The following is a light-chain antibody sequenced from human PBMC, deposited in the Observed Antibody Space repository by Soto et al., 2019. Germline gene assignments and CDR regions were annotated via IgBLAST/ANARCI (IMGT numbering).Light chain of an antibody. Sequence: EIVFTQSPGTLALSPGERAALSCRASQSVSSSYLAWYQHKPGQAPRILIYGASSRATGIPDRFSGSGSGTDFTLPISNLEPDDFAVYYCQQRARWITFGQGTRLEIK. CDR1: QSVSSSY. J-gene: IGKJ5*01. CDR3: QQRARWIT. CDR2: GAS. V-gene: IGKV3-20*01.